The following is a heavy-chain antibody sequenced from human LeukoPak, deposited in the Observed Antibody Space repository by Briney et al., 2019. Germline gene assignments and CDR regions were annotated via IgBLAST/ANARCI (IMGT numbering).Heavy chain of an antibody. CDR2: IYYSGGT. J-gene: IGHJ3*02. CDR3: ARELRYFDWLPHGTDAFDI. V-gene: IGHV4-59*01. D-gene: IGHD3-9*01. CDR1: GGSISSYY. Sequence: SETLSLTCTVSGGSISSYYWSWIRQPPGKGLEWIGYIYYSGGTNYNPSLKSRVTISVDTSKNQFSLKLSSVTAADTAVYYCARELRYFDWLPHGTDAFDIWGQGTMVTVSS.